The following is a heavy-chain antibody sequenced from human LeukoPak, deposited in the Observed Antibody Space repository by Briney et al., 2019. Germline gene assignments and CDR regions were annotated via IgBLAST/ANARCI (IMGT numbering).Heavy chain of an antibody. CDR3: AKDIPIGDAFDI. J-gene: IGHJ3*02. CDR2: IRYDGSNK. V-gene: IGHV3-30*02. CDR1: GFTFSSYG. Sequence: GGSPRLSCEASGFTFSSYGMHWVRQAPGKGLEWVAFIRYDGSNKYYADSVKGRFTISRDNSKDTLYLQMNSLRAEDTAVYYCAKDIPIGDAFDIWGQGTMVTVSS. D-gene: IGHD3-10*01.